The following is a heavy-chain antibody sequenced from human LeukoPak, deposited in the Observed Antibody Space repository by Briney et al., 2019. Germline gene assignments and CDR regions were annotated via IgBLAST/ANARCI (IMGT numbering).Heavy chain of an antibody. CDR2: ISSSSSTI. CDR1: GFTFSSYS. Sequence: GGSLRLSCAASGFTFSSYSMNWVRQAPGKGLEWVSYISSSSSTIYYADPVKGRFTISRDNAKSSLYLQMNSLRDEDTAVYYCARESYDFWSGPHHFDYWGQGTLVTVSS. CDR3: ARESYDFWSGPHHFDY. V-gene: IGHV3-48*02. D-gene: IGHD3-3*01. J-gene: IGHJ4*02.